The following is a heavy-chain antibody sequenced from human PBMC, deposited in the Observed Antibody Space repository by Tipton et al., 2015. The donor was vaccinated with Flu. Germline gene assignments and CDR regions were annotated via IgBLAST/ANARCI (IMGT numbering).Heavy chain of an antibody. D-gene: IGHD6-13*01. CDR3: ASRGAAAAPGWYFDL. Sequence: TLSLTCAVYGGSFSGYYWSWIRQPPGKGLEWIGVINHSGSTNYNPSLKSRVTISVDTSKNQFSLKLSSVTAADTAVYYCASRGAAAAPGWYFDLWGRGTLGTVSS. CDR2: INHSGST. J-gene: IGHJ2*01. V-gene: IGHV4-34*01. CDR1: GGSFSGYY.